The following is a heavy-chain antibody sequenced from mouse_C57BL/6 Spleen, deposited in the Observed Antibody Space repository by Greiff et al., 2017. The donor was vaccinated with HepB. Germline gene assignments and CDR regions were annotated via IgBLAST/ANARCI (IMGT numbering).Heavy chain of an antibody. Sequence: QVQLQQPGAELVMPGASVKLSCKASGYTFTSYWMHWVKQRPGQGLEWIGEIDPSDSYTNYNQKFKGKSTWTVDKSSSPAYMQLSSLTSEDSAVDYCANNNWYWGQGTLVTVSA. V-gene: IGHV1-69*01. J-gene: IGHJ3*01. CDR1: GYTFTSYW. D-gene: IGHD4-1*01. CDR3: ANNNWY. CDR2: IDPSDSYT.